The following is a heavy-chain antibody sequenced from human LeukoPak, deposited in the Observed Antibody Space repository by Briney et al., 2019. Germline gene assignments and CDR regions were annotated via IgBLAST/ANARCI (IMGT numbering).Heavy chain of an antibody. CDR2: ISGGGGSI. Sequence: GGSLRLSCAASGFTFSSYAMSWVRQAPGKGLEWVSGISGGGGSIHYADSVKGRFTISRDNSMNTLYLQMNSLRAEDTAVYYCARYRSVTTGKRFFDYWGQGTLVTVSS. CDR1: GFTFSSYA. CDR3: ARYRSVTTGKRFFDY. J-gene: IGHJ4*02. D-gene: IGHD4-17*01. V-gene: IGHV3-23*01.